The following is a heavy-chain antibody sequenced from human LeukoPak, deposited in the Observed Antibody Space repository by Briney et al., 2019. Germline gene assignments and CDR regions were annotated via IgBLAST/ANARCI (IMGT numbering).Heavy chain of an antibody. CDR3: ARDGRNYSSSWVYYFDY. CDR2: IIPIFGTA. D-gene: IGHD6-13*01. Sequence: SVKVSCKASGGIFSSYAISWVRQAPGQGLEWMGGIIPIFGTANYAQKFQGRVTITTDESTSTAYMELSSLRSEDTAVYYCARDGRNYSSSWVYYFDYWGQGTLVTVSS. CDR1: GGIFSSYA. V-gene: IGHV1-69*05. J-gene: IGHJ4*02.